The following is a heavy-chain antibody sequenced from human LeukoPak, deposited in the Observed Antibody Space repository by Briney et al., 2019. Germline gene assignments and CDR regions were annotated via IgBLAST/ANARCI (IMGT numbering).Heavy chain of an antibody. V-gene: IGHV4-34*08. D-gene: IGHD2-21*01. CDR3: AGAYGLDY. J-gene: IGHJ4*02. Sequence: SETLTLSCAASGCTFSSFGMHWIRQPPGKGLEWIGEINHSGSTNHNPSLKSRVTISVDTSKNQFSLKLISVTAADTSVYYCAGAYGLDYWGQGTLVTVSS. CDR2: INHSGST. CDR1: GCTFSSFG.